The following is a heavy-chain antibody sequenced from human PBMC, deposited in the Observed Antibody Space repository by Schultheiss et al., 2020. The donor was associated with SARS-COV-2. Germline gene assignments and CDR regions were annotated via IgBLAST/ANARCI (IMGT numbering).Heavy chain of an antibody. D-gene: IGHD6-13*01. Sequence: GGSLRLSCAASGFTVSSNYMSWVRQAPGKGLEWVSVIYSGGSTYYADSVKGRFTISRDNSKNTLYLQMNSLRAEDTAVYYCAKEEQQPYFDYWGQGTLVTVSS. V-gene: IGHV3-66*01. CDR1: GFTVSSNY. CDR3: AKEEQQPYFDY. J-gene: IGHJ4*02. CDR2: IYSGGST.